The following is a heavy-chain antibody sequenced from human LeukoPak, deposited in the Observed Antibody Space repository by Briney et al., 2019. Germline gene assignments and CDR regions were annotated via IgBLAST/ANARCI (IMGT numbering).Heavy chain of an antibody. D-gene: IGHD6-19*01. Sequence: PGGSLRLSCAASGFTFSDHYMDWVRQAPGKGLEWVGRTRNKANSYTTEYAASVKGRFTISRDNSKNTLYLQMNSLRAEDTAVYYCARDRGVAGSNYYYYGMDVWGQGTTVTVSS. V-gene: IGHV3-72*01. CDR2: TRNKANSYTT. CDR3: ARDRGVAGSNYYYYGMDV. CDR1: GFTFSDHY. J-gene: IGHJ6*02.